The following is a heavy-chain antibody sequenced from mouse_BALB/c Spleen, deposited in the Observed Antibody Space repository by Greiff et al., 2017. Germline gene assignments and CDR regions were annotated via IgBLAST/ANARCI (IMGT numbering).Heavy chain of an antibody. J-gene: IGHJ2*01. CDR1: GFSLSTYGIG. D-gene: IGHD4-1*02. CDR3: ARIGTTGYYFDY. Sequence: QVTLKESGPGILQPSQTLSLTCSFSGFSLSTYGIGVGWIRQPSGKGLEWLAHIWWNDNKYYNTALKSRLTISKDTSNNQVFLKIASVDTADTATYYCARIGTTGYYFDYWGQGTTLTVSS. V-gene: IGHV8-11*01. CDR2: IWWNDNK.